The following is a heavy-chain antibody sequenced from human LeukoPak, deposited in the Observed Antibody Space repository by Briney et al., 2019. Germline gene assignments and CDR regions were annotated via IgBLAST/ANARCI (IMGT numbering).Heavy chain of an antibody. CDR1: GYTFSGYY. V-gene: IGHV1-2*02. CDR2: INPNSGGT. CDR3: ARDPYCSGDTCYSPWDN. J-gene: IGHJ4*02. D-gene: IGHD2-15*01. Sequence: GASVKVSCKASGYTFSGYYMHWVRQAPGQGLEWIGWINPNSGGTNYAQKFQGRVTMTRDTSISTAYMELSRLRSDDTAVYYCARDPYCSGDTCYSPWDNWGQGTLVTVSS.